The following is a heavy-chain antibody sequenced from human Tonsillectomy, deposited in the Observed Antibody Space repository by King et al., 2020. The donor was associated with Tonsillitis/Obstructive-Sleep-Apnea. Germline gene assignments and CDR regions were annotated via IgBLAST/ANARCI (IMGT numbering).Heavy chain of an antibody. CDR2: ISAYNGNT. D-gene: IGHD3-10*01. J-gene: IGHJ4*02. Sequence: VQLVQSGAEVKKPGASVKVSCKASGYTFTSYGISWVRQAPGQGLEWMGWISAYNGNTNYAQKLQGRVTMTTDTSPSTAYMELRSLRSDDTAVYYCARAPPLLWFGEIPKNFDYWGQGTLVTVSS. CDR1: GYTFTSYG. V-gene: IGHV1-18*01. CDR3: ARAPPLLWFGEIPKNFDY.